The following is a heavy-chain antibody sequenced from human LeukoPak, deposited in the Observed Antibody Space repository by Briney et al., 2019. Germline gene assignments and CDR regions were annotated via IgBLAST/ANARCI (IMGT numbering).Heavy chain of an antibody. CDR3: AREMAVAGPYTFDI. J-gene: IGHJ3*02. D-gene: IGHD2-2*02. V-gene: IGHV4-4*07. CDR1: GTSINNYY. Sequence: SETLSLTCTVSGTSINNYYWSWFRQPAGKGLERIGRIYFSGSTNYNPSLKCRITMSLDTSKNQFSLNLRFVTAADTAVYFCAREMAVAGPYTFDIWGQGTEVTVSS. CDR2: IYFSGST.